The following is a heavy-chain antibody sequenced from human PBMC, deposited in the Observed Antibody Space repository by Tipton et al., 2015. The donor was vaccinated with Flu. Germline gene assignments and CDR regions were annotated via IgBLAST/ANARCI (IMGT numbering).Heavy chain of an antibody. V-gene: IGHV4-34*01. D-gene: IGHD1-26*01. CDR3: ARYGTYDGSRYFQH. CDR1: GGSFSGYY. CDR2: INHSGST. J-gene: IGHJ1*01. Sequence: LRLSCAVYGGSFSGYYWSWIRQPPGKGLEWIGEINHSGSTNYNPSLKSRVTISVDTSKNQFSLTLTSVTAADTAVYYCARYGTYDGSRYFQHWGQGTLVTVSS.